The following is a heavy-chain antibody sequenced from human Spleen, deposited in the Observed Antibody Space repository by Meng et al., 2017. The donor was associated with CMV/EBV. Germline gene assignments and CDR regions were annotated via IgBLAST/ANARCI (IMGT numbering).Heavy chain of an antibody. Sequence: VQPQQWGAGLLNPSETLSLTCAVYGGSFSGYYWSWIRQPPGKGLEWIGEINHSGSTNYNPSLKSRVTISVDTSKNQFSLKLSSVTAADTAVYYCARGGLITMIAYWGQGTLVTVSS. D-gene: IGHD3-22*01. V-gene: IGHV4-34*01. CDR2: INHSGST. J-gene: IGHJ4*02. CDR3: ARGGLITMIAY. CDR1: GGSFSGYY.